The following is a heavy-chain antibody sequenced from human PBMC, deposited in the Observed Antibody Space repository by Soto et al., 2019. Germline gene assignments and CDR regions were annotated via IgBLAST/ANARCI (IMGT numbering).Heavy chain of an antibody. J-gene: IGHJ4*02. Sequence: GGSLRLSCAASGFTFSSYAMSWVRQAPGKGLEWVSTSGTSGGTYYADSVKGRFTISRDNSKNTLYLQMNSLRAEDTTVYYCAREAIIVIAAPEYYFDYWGQGTLVTVSS. CDR1: GFTFSSYA. CDR2: SGTSGGT. D-gene: IGHD3-22*01. CDR3: AREAIIVIAAPEYYFDY. V-gene: IGHV3-23*01.